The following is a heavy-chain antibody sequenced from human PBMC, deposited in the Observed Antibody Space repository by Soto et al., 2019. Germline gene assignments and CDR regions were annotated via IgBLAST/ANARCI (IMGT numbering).Heavy chain of an antibody. CDR1: GGFVSSGSYY. D-gene: IGHD1-1*01. Sequence: QVQLQQWGAGLLKPSETLSLTCAVYGGFVSSGSYYWSWIRQPPGKGLGWIGEMSHSGGTHFNPSLKSRVTISVDTSKNQFSLKMSSVTAADTALYYCARVERGTATTVVDAFEIWGPGTMVTVSS. J-gene: IGHJ3*02. V-gene: IGHV4-34*01. CDR2: MSHSGGT. CDR3: ARVERGTATTVVDAFEI.